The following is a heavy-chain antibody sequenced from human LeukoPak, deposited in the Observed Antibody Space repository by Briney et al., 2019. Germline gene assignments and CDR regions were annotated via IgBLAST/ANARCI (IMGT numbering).Heavy chain of an antibody. D-gene: IGHD1-26*01. V-gene: IGHV1-24*01. CDR2: FDPEDGET. J-gene: IGHJ4*02. CDR3: ATGVSVSYYESAY. CDR1: GYTLTELS. Sequence: ASVKVSCKVSGYTLTELSMHWVRQAPGKGLEWMGGFDPEDGETIYAQKFQGRVTMTEDTSTDTAYMELSSLRSEDTAMYYCATGVSVSYYESAYWGQGTLVTVPS.